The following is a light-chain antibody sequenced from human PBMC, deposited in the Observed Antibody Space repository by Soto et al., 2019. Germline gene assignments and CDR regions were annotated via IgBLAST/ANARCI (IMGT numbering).Light chain of an antibody. CDR2: GNN. CDR3: QSYDSILSGVV. J-gene: IGLJ2*01. V-gene: IGLV1-40*01. Sequence: QSVLTQPPSVSAAPGQRVTFSCTGSSSNFGAGYDVHWYQQLPGTAPKLLIYGNNNRPSGVPDRFSGSKSGTSASLAITGLQAEDEADYYCQSYDSILSGVVFGGGTKRTVL. CDR1: SSNFGAGYD.